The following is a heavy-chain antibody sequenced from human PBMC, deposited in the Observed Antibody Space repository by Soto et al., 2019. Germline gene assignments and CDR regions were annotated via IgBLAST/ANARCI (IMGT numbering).Heavy chain of an antibody. V-gene: IGHV3-23*01. CDR2: ISASGSGS. CDR3: AKVYYYDSTGYYRHFDY. D-gene: IGHD3-22*01. Sequence: PGGSLRLSCAASGFTFSSYAMSWVRQAPRQGLEWVSVISASGSGSYYADFVEGRFTVSRDNSKNTLYLQMNSLRAEDTAIYYCAKVYYYDSTGYYRHFDYWGQGTLVTVSS. CDR1: GFTFSSYA. J-gene: IGHJ4*02.